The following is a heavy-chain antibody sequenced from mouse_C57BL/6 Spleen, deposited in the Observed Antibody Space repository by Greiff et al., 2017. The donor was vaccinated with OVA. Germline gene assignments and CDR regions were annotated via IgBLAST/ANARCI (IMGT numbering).Heavy chain of an antibody. CDR3: ARVAGTGNYFDY. D-gene: IGHD4-1*01. V-gene: IGHV1-69*01. CDR2: IDPSDSYT. J-gene: IGHJ2*01. Sequence: VQLQQPGAELVMPGASVKLSCKASGYTFTSYWMHWVKQRPGQGLEWIGEIDPSDSYTNYNQKFKGKSTLTVYKSSITAYMQLSSLTSDESAVYYCARVAGTGNYFDYWGQGTTLTVSS. CDR1: GYTFTSYW.